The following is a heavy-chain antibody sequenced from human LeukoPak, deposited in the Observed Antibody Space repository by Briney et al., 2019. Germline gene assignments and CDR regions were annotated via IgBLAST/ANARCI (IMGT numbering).Heavy chain of an antibody. CDR1: GFSLSNYW. CDR2: ISPDGSQT. D-gene: IGHD2-2*01. J-gene: IGHJ4*02. Sequence: GGSLRLSCAASGFSLSNYWMHWVRQAPGKGLMWVSQISPDGSQTFYADSVKGRFTISRDNAKNTLFLQMDSLRAEDTALYYCAKGPLRGTAAAIDYWGQGTLVTVSS. V-gene: IGHV3-74*01. CDR3: AKGPLRGTAAAIDY.